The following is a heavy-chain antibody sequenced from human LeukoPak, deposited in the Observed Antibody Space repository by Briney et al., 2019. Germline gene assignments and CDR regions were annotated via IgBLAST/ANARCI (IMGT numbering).Heavy chain of an antibody. J-gene: IGHJ4*02. D-gene: IGHD2-2*02. Sequence: GGSLRLSCAASGFTFSSYSMNWVRQAPGKGLEWVSSISSSSYIYYADSVKGRFTISRDNAKNSLYLQMSSLRAEDTAVYYCARDSGCSSTSCYTGGDYWGQGTLVTVSS. CDR1: GFTFSSYS. CDR2: ISSSSYI. V-gene: IGHV3-21*01. CDR3: ARDSGCSSTSCYTGGDY.